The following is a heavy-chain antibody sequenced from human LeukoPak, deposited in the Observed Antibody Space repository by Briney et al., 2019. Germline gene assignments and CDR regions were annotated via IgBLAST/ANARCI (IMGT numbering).Heavy chain of an antibody. CDR1: GFTFTTYP. V-gene: IGHV3-23*01. J-gene: IGHJ4*02. CDR3: AKVTSSYNYFDY. CDR2: FSGSGGRT. D-gene: IGHD2-2*01. Sequence: GGSLRLSCEASGFTFTTYPMSWVRQAPGKGLEWVSTFSGSGGRTYYADSVKGRITISRDNSKNTLSLQMNSLRAEDTAVYYCAKVTSSYNYFDYWGQGSLVTVSS.